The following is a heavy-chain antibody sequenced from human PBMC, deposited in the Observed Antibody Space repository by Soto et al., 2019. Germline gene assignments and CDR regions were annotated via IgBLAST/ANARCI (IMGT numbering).Heavy chain of an antibody. CDR3: VRGEGGWETY. CDR2: INSDGSST. Sequence: GSMRISFAASRFTLSSYWIHGVLHTPWKGLVCVSRINSDGSSTTYADSVKGRFTISRDNAKNTLYLQMNSLRAEDTAVYYCVRGEGGWETYWGQGTLVTVSS. CDR1: RFTLSSYW. J-gene: IGHJ4*02. D-gene: IGHD6-19*01. V-gene: IGHV3-74*01.